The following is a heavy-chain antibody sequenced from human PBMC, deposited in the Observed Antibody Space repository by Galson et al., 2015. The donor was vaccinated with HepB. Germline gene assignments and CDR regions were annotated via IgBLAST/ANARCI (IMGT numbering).Heavy chain of an antibody. J-gene: IGHJ1*01. CDR1: GFTFSSYG. D-gene: IGHD3-3*01. CDR2: ISYDGSNK. CDR3: AILEDFQH. V-gene: IGHV3-30*03. Sequence: SLRLSCAASGFTFSSYGMHWVRQVPGKGLEWVAVISYDGSNKYYADSVKGRFTISRDNSKNTLYLQMNSLRAEDTAVYYCAILEDFQHWGQGTLVTVSS.